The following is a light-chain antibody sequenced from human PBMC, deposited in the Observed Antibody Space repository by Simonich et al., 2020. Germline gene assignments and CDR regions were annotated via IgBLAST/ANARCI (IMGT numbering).Light chain of an antibody. CDR1: QSVLYSSNNKNY. J-gene: IGKJ5*01. CDR3: QQYYSTPIT. CDR2: WAS. Sequence: DIVLTQSPDSLAVSLGERATINSNSSQSVLYSSNNKNYLAGYQQKPGQPPKLLIYWASTRESGVPDRFSGSGSGTDFTLTISSLQAEDVAVYYCQQYYSTPITFGQGTRLEIK. V-gene: IGKV4-1*01.